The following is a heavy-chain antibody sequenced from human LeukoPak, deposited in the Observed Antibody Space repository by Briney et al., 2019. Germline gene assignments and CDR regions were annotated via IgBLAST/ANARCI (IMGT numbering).Heavy chain of an antibody. V-gene: IGHV3-11*01. CDR2: INIGGTNT. J-gene: IGHJ5*02. CDR3: ATDGAGFDT. CDR1: GFTFSDYY. Sequence: GGSLRLSCAASGFTFSDYYMSWIRQAPGKGLEWLSYINIGGTNTHYADSVRGRFTISRDNAKKSLYLEMTNLRAEDTAVYYCATDGAGFDTWGQGVLVTVSS.